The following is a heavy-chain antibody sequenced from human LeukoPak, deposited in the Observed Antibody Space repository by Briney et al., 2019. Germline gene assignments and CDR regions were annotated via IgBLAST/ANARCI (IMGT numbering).Heavy chain of an antibody. CDR1: GFTFSSYA. CDR2: ISYDGSNK. Sequence: PGGSLRLSCAASGFTFSSYAMHWVRQAPGKGLEWVAVISYDGSNKYYADSVKGRFTISRDNSKNTLYLQMNSLRAEDTAVYYCARGRTYIVVVRVDYWGQGTLVTVSS. D-gene: IGHD2-2*01. V-gene: IGHV3-30-3*01. J-gene: IGHJ4*02. CDR3: ARGRTYIVVVRVDY.